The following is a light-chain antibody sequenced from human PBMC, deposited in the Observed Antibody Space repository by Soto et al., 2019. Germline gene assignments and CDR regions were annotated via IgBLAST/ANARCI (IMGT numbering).Light chain of an antibody. Sequence: EIVVTQAAGTLYLSPGERATLSCRASQSVSNNYLAWYQQKPGQSPRLLIYAASVRANDITARFSGSGSGTEFTLTISSLQPEDFAMYYCQQYNDWPWTFGQGTKVDIK. CDR2: AAS. CDR1: QSVSNN. J-gene: IGKJ1*01. CDR3: QQYNDWPWT. V-gene: IGKV3D-15*01.